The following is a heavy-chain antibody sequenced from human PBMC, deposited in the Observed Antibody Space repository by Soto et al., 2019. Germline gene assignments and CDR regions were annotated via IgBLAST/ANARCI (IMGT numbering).Heavy chain of an antibody. CDR3: AKEGPWYYYDSSGYYDY. CDR1: GFTFSSYG. V-gene: IGHV3-30*18. J-gene: IGHJ4*02. CDR2: ISYDGSNK. D-gene: IGHD3-22*01. Sequence: GGSLRLSCAASGFTFSSYGMHWVRQAPGKGLEWVAVISYDGSNKYYADSVKGRFTISRDNSKNTLYLQMNSLRAEDTAVYYCAKEGPWYYYDSSGYYDYWGQGTLVTVSS.